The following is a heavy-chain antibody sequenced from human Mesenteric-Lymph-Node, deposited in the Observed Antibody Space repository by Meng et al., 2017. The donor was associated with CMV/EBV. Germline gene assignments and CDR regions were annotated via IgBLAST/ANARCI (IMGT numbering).Heavy chain of an antibody. J-gene: IGHJ4*02. V-gene: IGHV3-21*01. CDR3: ARGRGYFDY. CDR1: GFTFSSYA. Sequence: LSCAASGFTFSSYAMHWVRQAPGKGLEWVSSISSSSSYIYYADSVKGRFTISRDNAKNSLYLQMNSLRAEDTAVYYCARGRGYFDYWGQGTLVTVSS. D-gene: IGHD3-16*01. CDR2: ISSSSSYI.